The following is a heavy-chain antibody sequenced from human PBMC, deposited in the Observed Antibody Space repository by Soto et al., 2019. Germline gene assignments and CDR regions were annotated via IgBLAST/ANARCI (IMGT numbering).Heavy chain of an antibody. Sequence: ESGGGLVQPGGSLRLSCEASGFTFRNYDMHWVRQGTGKGLEWVSGISAAGDPDYADSVEGRFTISRENAQNSFFLQMNSLRVGDTAVYYGLDVWGQGTTVIVSS. V-gene: IGHV3-13*05. CDR2: ISAAGDP. CDR3: LDV. J-gene: IGHJ6*02. CDR1: GFTFRNYD.